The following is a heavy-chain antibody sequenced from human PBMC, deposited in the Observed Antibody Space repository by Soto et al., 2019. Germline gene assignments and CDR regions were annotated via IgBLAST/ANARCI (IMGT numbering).Heavy chain of an antibody. CDR3: APTPYSSGWTGLYYYYGMDV. CDR2: IIPIFGTA. CDR1: GGTFSSYA. V-gene: IGHV1-69*13. Sequence: SVKVSCKASGGTFSSYAISWVRQAPGQGLEWMGGIIPIFGTANYAQKFQGRVTITADESTSTTYMELSSLRSEDTAVYYCAPTPYSSGWTGLYYYYGMDVWGQGTTVTV. J-gene: IGHJ6*02. D-gene: IGHD6-19*01.